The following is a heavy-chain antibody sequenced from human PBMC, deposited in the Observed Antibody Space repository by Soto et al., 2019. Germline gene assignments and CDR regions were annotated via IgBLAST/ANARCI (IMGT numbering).Heavy chain of an antibody. V-gene: IGHV4-34*02. CDR3: ARDRQYYQFWSGCQNEGPCAMDV. Sequence: QVQPEQWGAGLLKPSETLSLTCAVYGGSFSGYYWTWIRQAPGKGLEWIGEINHCGGTNYNSSLKSRVTVSVDASKNQFSLILSSVTAADTAVYYCARDRQYYQFWSGCQNEGPCAMDVWGQGTTVTVSS. D-gene: IGHD3-3*02. J-gene: IGHJ6*02. CDR2: INHCGGT. CDR1: GGSFSGYY.